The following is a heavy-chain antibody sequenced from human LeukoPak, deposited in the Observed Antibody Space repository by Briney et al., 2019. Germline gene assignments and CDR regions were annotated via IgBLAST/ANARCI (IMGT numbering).Heavy chain of an antibody. Sequence: GGSLRLSCAASGFTFGSYAMHWVRQVPGKGLEWVAAISYDGNNKYYADFVKGRFTISRDSSKNTLYLQMNSLRGEDTAVYPCAREGSGRRWAGFDYRGQGILGTGPS. CDR2: ISYDGNNK. CDR1: GFTFGSYA. D-gene: IGHD1-26*01. J-gene: IGHJ4*01. CDR3: AREGSGRRWAGFDY. V-gene: IGHV3-30-3*01.